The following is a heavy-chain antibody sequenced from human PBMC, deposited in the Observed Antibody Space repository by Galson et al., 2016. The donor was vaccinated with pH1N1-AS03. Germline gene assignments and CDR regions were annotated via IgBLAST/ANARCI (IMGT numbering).Heavy chain of an antibody. CDR1: GFIFSNHG. V-gene: IGHV3-64*02. J-gene: IGHJ4*02. Sequence: SLRLPCAASGFIFSNHGMHWARQAPGKGPEFVARISSDGGSTYYADSVKARFTISRDNSKNTLYLQMDSLRVEDTAVYYCERAGGYWGQGTLVTVSS. CDR3: ERAGGY. CDR2: ISSDGGST.